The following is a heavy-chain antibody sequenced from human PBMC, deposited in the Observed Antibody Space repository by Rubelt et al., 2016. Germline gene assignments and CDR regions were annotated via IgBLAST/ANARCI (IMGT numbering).Heavy chain of an antibody. CDR1: GFTFSSYA. Sequence: EVQVLESGGGLVQSGGSLRLSCAASGFTFSSYAMSWVRQAPGKGLEYVSGISSNGGSTNYADPVKGRFTISRDNSKNTLYLQMSSLRPDDTAVYYCVRMFTSGWFFDYWGQGTLVSVSS. D-gene: IGHD6-19*01. CDR2: ISSNGGST. CDR3: VRMFTSGWFFDY. V-gene: IGHV3-64D*09. J-gene: IGHJ4*02.